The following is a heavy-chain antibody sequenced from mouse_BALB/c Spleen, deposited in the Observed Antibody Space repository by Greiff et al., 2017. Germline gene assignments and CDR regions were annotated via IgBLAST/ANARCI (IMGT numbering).Heavy chain of an antibody. J-gene: IGHJ4*01. CDR2: ISSGGGST. CDR1: GFAFSSYD. Sequence: EVKVEESGGGLVKPGGSLKLSCAASGFAFSSYDMSWVRQTPEKRLEWVAYISSGGGSTYYPDTVKGRFTISRDNAKNTLYLQMSSLKSEDTAMYYCARRSFVTTATDYWGQGTSVTVSS. CDR3: ARRSFVTTATDY. D-gene: IGHD1-2*01. V-gene: IGHV5-12-1*01.